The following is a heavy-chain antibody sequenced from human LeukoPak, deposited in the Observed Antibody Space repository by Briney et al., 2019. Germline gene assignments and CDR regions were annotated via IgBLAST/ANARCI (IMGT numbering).Heavy chain of an antibody. CDR1: GYTFTGYY. J-gene: IGHJ6*02. D-gene: IGHD3-3*01. CDR2: INPNSGGT. CDR3: ARVSTDDSRVDYYGMDV. V-gene: IGHV1-2*02. Sequence: ASVKVSCKASGYTFTGYYMHWVRRAPGQGLEWMGWINPNSGGTNYAQKFQGRVTMTRDTSISTAYMELSRLRSDDTAVYYCARVSTDDSRVDYYGMDVWGQGTTVTVSS.